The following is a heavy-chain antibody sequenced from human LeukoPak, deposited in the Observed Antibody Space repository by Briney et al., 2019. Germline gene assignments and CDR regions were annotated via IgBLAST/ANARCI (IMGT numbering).Heavy chain of an antibody. CDR1: GYTFTSYA. D-gene: IGHD6-19*01. V-gene: IGHV1-18*01. J-gene: IGHJ4*02. CDR3: ARRAGYASGWYYFDY. CDR2: IDAYNGIT. Sequence: WASVKVSCKASGYTFTSYAISWVRQAPGQGLEWMGWIDAYNGITNYAQKLQGRVTMTTDTSTRTAYMELRSLRSDDTAVYYCARRAGYASGWYYFDYWGQGTLVTVSS.